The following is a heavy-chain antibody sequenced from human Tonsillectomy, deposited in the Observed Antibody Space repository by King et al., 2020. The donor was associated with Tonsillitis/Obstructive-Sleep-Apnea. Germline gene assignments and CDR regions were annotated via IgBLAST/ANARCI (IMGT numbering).Heavy chain of an antibody. V-gene: IGHV5-10-1*03. J-gene: IGHJ6*02. CDR2: IDPSDSYS. CDR1: GYSFTSYW. D-gene: IGHD1-20*01. CDR3: ARHQDSYNWYDGGMDV. Sequence: QLVQSGAEVKKPGESLRISCKASGYSFTSYWISWVRQMPGKGLEWMGRIDPSDSYSNYSPSFQGHVSISADKSISTAYLQWSSLKASDTAMYYCARHQDSYNWYDGGMDVWGQGTTVTVSS.